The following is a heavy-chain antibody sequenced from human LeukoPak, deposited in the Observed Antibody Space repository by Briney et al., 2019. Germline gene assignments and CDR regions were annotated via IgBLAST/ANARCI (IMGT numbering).Heavy chain of an antibody. V-gene: IGHV4-39*01. CDR1: GGSISSSSYY. Sequence: SETLSLTCTVSGGSISSSSYYWGWIRQPPGKGLEWIGSIYYSGSTYYNPSLKSRVTISVDTSKNQFSLKLSSVTAADTAVYYCASYYGAPAPGYFAYWGQGPL. CDR3: ASYYGAPAPGYFAY. J-gene: IGHJ4*02. CDR2: IYYSGST. D-gene: IGHD1-26*01.